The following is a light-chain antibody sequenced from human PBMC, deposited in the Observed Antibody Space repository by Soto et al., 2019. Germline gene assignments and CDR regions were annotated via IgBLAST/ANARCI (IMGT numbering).Light chain of an antibody. Sequence: EIVLTQSPATLSLSPGERATLSCRASQSVSSYFAWYQQKPGQAPRLLIYDASNRATGIPARFSGSGSGTVFTLTSSNLEPEDFAVYYCQQRSYWPLTFGQGTKVEIK. J-gene: IGKJ1*01. CDR1: QSVSSY. CDR3: QQRSYWPLT. CDR2: DAS. V-gene: IGKV3-11*01.